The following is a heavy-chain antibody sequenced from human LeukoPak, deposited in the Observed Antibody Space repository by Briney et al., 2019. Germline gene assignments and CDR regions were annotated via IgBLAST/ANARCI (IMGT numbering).Heavy chain of an antibody. CDR1: GGSISSSNW. CDR2: VYHSGAT. D-gene: IGHD3-22*01. Sequence: PSGTLSLTCTVSGGSISSSNWWSWVRQPPGKGLEWIGEVYHSGATNYNPSLKSRVTISVDTSDNEVSLKLNSVTAADTAMYYCARGMSPLPSLYDSSGYPPDSWGQGTLVTVSS. J-gene: IGHJ4*02. CDR3: ARGMSPLPSLYDSSGYPPDS. V-gene: IGHV4-4*02.